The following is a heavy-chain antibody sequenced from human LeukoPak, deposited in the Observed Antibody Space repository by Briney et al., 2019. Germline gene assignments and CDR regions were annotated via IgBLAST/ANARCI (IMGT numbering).Heavy chain of an antibody. J-gene: IGHJ4*02. CDR2: IIPIFGTA. CDR1: GGTFSSYA. D-gene: IGHD5-12*01. V-gene: IGHV1-69*13. Sequence: ASVKVSCKASGGTFSSYAISWVRQAPGQGLEWMGGIIPIFGTANYAQEFQGRVTITADESTSTAYMELSSLRSEDTAVYYCARDQDGSGYDGTEYFDYWGQGTLVTVSS. CDR3: ARDQDGSGYDGTEYFDY.